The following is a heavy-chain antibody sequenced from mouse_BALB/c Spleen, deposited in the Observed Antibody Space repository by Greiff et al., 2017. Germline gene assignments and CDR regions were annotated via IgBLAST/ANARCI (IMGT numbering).Heavy chain of an antibody. CDR3: ARGGGYDWSEVAY. Sequence: QVQLKESGAELVKPGASVKMSCKASGYTFTSYNMHWVKQTPGQGLEWIGAIYPGNGDTSYNQKFKGKATLTADKSSSTAYMQLSSLTSEDSAVYYCARGGGYDWSEVAYWGQGTLVTVSA. D-gene: IGHD2-2*01. V-gene: IGHV1-12*01. CDR1: GYTFTSYN. CDR2: IYPGNGDT. J-gene: IGHJ3*01.